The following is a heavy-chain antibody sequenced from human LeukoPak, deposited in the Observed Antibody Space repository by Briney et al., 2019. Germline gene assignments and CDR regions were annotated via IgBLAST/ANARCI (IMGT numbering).Heavy chain of an antibody. CDR1: GFTFDDYA. CDR2: ISWNSGSI. J-gene: IGHJ6*03. Sequence: HPGGSLRLSCAASGFTFDDYAMHWVRQAPGKGLEWVSGISWNSGSIGYADPVKGRFTISRDNAKNSLYLQMNSLRAEDTAVYYCARDPYSGTYGDTYYYYMDVWGKGTTVTISS. CDR3: ARDPYSGTYGDTYYYYMDV. D-gene: IGHD1-26*01. V-gene: IGHV3-9*01.